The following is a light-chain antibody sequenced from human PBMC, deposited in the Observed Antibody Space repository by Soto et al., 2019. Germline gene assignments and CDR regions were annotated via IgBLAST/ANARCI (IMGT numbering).Light chain of an antibody. V-gene: IGKV1-5*01. Sequence: DIQMTQSPSTLSASIGDTVTITCRASQIIRSWLAWYQQKPGKAPKLLIYDATSLESGVPSRFRGSGSGTEFPPPLRSLQPDDFATYYWPPHTSYPWTLGQGNKVDIK. J-gene: IGKJ1*01. CDR3: PPHTSYPWT. CDR1: QIIRSW. CDR2: DAT.